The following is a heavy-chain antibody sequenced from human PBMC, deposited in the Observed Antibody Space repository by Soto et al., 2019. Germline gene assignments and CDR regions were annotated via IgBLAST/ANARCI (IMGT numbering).Heavy chain of an antibody. CDR3: ATSGGSGNDAFDI. CDR1: GFTFSSYA. Sequence: EVQLLESGGGLVQPGGSLRLSCAASGFTFSSYAMSWVRQAPGKGLEWVSALSGGGGSTYYADSVEGRFTISRDNSKNTLYLQMNNLRAEDTAVYYCATSGGSGNDAFDIWGQGTMVTVSS. J-gene: IGHJ3*02. D-gene: IGHD2-15*01. V-gene: IGHV3-23*01. CDR2: LSGGGGST.